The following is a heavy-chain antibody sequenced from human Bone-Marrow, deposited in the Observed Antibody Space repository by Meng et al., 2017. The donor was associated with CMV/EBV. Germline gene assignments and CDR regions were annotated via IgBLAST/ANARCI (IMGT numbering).Heavy chain of an antibody. CDR3: ARDIRPLYYYYYYGMDV. Sequence: GESLKISCAASGFTFSSYDMHWVRQATGKGLEWVSAIGTAGDTYYPGSVKGRFTISRENAKNSLYLQMNSLRAEDTAVYYCARDIRPLYYYYYYGMDVWGQGTTVTVSS. J-gene: IGHJ6*02. D-gene: IGHD2-2*02. CDR2: IGTAGDT. V-gene: IGHV3-13*01. CDR1: GFTFSSYD.